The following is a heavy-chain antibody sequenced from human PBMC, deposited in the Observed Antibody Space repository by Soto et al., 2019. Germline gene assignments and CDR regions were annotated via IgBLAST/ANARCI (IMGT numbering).Heavy chain of an antibody. CDR2: ISAYNGNT. Sequence: ASVKVSCKASGYTFTSYGISWVRQAPGQGLEWMGWISAYNGNTNYAQKLQGRVTMTTDTSTSTAYMELRSLRSDDTAVYYCARDLYCGGDCYSVPEYFQHWGQGTLVTVSS. CDR1: GYTFTSYG. V-gene: IGHV1-18*01. D-gene: IGHD2-21*01. J-gene: IGHJ1*01. CDR3: ARDLYCGGDCYSVPEYFQH.